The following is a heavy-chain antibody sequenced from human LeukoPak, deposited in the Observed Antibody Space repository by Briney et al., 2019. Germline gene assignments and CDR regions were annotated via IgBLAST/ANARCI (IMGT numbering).Heavy chain of an antibody. D-gene: IGHD2-15*01. J-gene: IGHJ4*02. CDR1: RGSITSSY. CDR3: ARDKHNPNCSGGRCYSYFFDS. CDR2: ISKGEIT. Sequence: SGTLSLTCTLSRGSITSSYWTWIRQPPGPGLKCIGYISKGEITNYNPSLKSRVTISVDSSKNQVSLNLSSVTAADTAVYYCARDKHNPNCSGGRCYSYFFDSWGQGTLVTVSS. V-gene: IGHV4-59*01.